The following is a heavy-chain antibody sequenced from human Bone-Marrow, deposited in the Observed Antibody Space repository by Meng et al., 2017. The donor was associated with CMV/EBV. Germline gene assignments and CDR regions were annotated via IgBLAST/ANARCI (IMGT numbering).Heavy chain of an antibody. CDR2: IYSGGST. V-gene: IGHV3-66*01. D-gene: IGHD3-3*01. Sequence: GGSLRLSCAASGFTVSSNYMSWVRQAPGKGLEWISVIYSGGSTYYADSVKGRFTISRDNSKNTLYLQMNSLRAEDTAVYYCARARFLEWLLVPSGFAHWGQG. J-gene: IGHJ4*02. CDR3: ARARFLEWLLVPSGFAH. CDR1: GFTVSSNY.